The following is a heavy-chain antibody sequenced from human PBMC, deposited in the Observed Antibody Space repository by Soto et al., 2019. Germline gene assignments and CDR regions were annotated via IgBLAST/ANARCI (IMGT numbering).Heavy chain of an antibody. D-gene: IGHD3-10*01. V-gene: IGHV3-13*01. CDR2: LSYAGDT. CDR3: EKGPYSASGKYYMDD. CDR1: GFTLSTYD. J-gene: IGHJ6*03. Sequence: PGGSLSLSCAASGFTLSTYDMHWVRQATGKGLEWVAALSYAGDTYYPGSVKGRFTVSRESAKNYLYLQMNSLTAGATAVYYCEKGPYSASGKYYMDDWGKGTRVTISS.